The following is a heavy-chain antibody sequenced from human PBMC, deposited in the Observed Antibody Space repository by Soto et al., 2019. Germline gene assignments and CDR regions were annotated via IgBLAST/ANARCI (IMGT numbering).Heavy chain of an antibody. J-gene: IGHJ4*02. CDR1: GFTFSDYY. Sequence: GGSVRLSCAASGFTFSDYYMSWIRQAPGKGLEWVSYISSSGSTIYYADSVKGRFTISRDNAKNSLYLQMNSLRAEDTAVYYSARESFMATIPGYWGQGTLVTVSS. CDR3: ARESFMATIPGY. D-gene: IGHD5-12*01. V-gene: IGHV3-11*01. CDR2: ISSSGSTI.